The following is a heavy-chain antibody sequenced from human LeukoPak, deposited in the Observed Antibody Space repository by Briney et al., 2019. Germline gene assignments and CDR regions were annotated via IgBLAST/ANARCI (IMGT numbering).Heavy chain of an antibody. CDR2: ISGSSGTT. V-gene: IGHV3-23*01. Sequence: GGSLRLSCAASGFTFSSYVMSWVRQAPGKGLEWVSLISGSSGTTHYADSVKGRFTISRDNSKSTLYLQMNSLRAEDTAVYYCAKDPTFAYYFDSWGQGTLVTVSS. CDR3: AKDPTFAYYFDS. J-gene: IGHJ4*02. D-gene: IGHD2-21*01. CDR1: GFTFSSYV.